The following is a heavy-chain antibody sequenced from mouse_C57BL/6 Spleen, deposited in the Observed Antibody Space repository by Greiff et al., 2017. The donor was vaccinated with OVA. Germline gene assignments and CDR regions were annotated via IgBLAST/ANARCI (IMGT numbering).Heavy chain of an antibody. D-gene: IGHD4-1*01. CDR1: GFTFSSYA. CDR2: ISSGGDYI. Sequence: EVHLVESGEGLVKPGGSLKLSCAASGFTFSSYAMSWVRQTPEKRLEWVAYISSGGDYIYYADTVKGRFTITRDNARNTRSLQLSSLKSEDTAMYYCTRANWGSRYFDVWGTGTTVTVSS. V-gene: IGHV5-9-1*02. J-gene: IGHJ1*03. CDR3: TRANWGSRYFDV.